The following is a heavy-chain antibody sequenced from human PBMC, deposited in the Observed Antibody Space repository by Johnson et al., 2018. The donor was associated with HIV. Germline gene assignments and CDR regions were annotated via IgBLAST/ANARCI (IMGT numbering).Heavy chain of an antibody. D-gene: IGHD3-9*01. J-gene: IGHJ3*02. CDR1: GFTFSSNY. Sequence: VQLVESGGGVVQPGRSLRLSCAASGFTFSSNYMSWVRQAPGKGLEWVSVIYSGGSTYDADSVKGRFTISRDNSKNTLYLQMNSLRAEDTAVYYCARARLDFDWLCAFDIWGQGTMVTVSS. CDR2: IYSGGST. V-gene: IGHV3-66*01. CDR3: ARARLDFDWLCAFDI.